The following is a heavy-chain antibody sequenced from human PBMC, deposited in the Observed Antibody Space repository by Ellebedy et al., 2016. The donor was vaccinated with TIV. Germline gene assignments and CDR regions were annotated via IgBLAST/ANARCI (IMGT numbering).Heavy chain of an antibody. CDR3: ATLSRPSTWIQLRPIDY. CDR2: IIPIFGTA. Sequence: SVKVSCXASGGTFSSYAISWVRQAPGQGLEWMGGIIPIFGTANYAQKFQGRVTMTEDTSTDTAYMELSSLRSEDTAVYYCATLSRPSTWIQLRPIDYWGQGTLVTVSS. D-gene: IGHD5-18*01. V-gene: IGHV1-69*06. J-gene: IGHJ4*02. CDR1: GGTFSSYA.